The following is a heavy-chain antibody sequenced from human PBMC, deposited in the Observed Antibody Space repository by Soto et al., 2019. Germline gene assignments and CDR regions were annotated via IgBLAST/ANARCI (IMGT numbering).Heavy chain of an antibody. Sequence: GESLKISCKGSGYSFTSYWIGWVRQMPGKGLEWMGIIYPGDSDTRYSPSFQGQVTISADKSISTAYLQWSSLKASDTAMYYCARHSSGWYGDYYYGMDVWGQGTTVTVSS. CDR3: ARHSSGWYGDYYYGMDV. V-gene: IGHV5-51*01. CDR2: IYPGDSDT. D-gene: IGHD6-19*01. CDR1: GYSFTSYW. J-gene: IGHJ6*02.